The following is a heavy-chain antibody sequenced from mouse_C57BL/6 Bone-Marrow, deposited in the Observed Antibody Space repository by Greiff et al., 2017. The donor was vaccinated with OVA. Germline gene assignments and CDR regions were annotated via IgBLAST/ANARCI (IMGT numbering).Heavy chain of an antibody. J-gene: IGHJ4*01. CDR3: ARLFITTDLDY. V-gene: IGHV2-2*01. CDR2: IWSGGST. D-gene: IGHD1-1*01. CDR1: GFSLTSYG. Sequence: QVQLKQSGPGLVQPSQSLSITCTVSGFSLTSYGVHWVRQSPGKGLEWLGVIWSGGSTDYNAAFISRLSISKDNSKSQVFFKMSSLQADDTARYYCARLFITTDLDYWGQGTSVTVSS.